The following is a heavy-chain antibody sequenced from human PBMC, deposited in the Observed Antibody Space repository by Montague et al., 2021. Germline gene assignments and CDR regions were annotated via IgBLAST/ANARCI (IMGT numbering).Heavy chain of an antibody. D-gene: IGHD3-10*01. V-gene: IGHV4-39*01. CDR1: GGSISSSSYY. Sequence: SETLSLTCTVSGGSISSSSYYWGWIRQPPGKGLEWIGSIYYSGSTYYNPSLKSRVTISVDTSKNQFSLKLSSVTAADTAVYYCARHSVGFESYYNGLDAWGRGTPVIVSS. CDR2: IYYSGST. J-gene: IGHJ6*02. CDR3: ARHSVGFESYYNGLDA.